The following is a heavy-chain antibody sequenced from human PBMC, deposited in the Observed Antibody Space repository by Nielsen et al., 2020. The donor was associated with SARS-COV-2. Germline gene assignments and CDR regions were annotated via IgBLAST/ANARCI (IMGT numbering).Heavy chain of an antibody. CDR2: INSDGSST. D-gene: IGHD3-10*01. Sequence: GESLKISCAASGFTFSSYWMHWVRQAPGKGLVWVSRINSDGSSTSYADSVKGRFTISRDNAKNTLYLQMNSLRAEDTAVYYCAKGAYYYGSGSYLHWGQGTLVTVSS. V-gene: IGHV3-74*01. J-gene: IGHJ4*02. CDR3: AKGAYYYGSGSYLH. CDR1: GFTFSSYW.